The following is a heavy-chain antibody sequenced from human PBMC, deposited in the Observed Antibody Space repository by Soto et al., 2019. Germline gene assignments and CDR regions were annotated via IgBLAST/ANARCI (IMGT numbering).Heavy chain of an antibody. Sequence: SETLSLTCTVSGGSISSYYWSWIRQPPGKGLEWIGCIYYSGSTNYNPSLKSRVTISVDKSKNQFSLKLSSVTAADTAVYYCARVSGSYYYGMDVWGQGTTVTVSS. D-gene: IGHD6-19*01. CDR3: ARVSGSYYYGMDV. CDR1: GGSISSYY. CDR2: IYYSGST. J-gene: IGHJ6*02. V-gene: IGHV4-59*12.